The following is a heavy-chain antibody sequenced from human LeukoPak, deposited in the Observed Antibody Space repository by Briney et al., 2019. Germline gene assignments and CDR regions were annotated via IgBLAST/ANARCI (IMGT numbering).Heavy chain of an antibody. D-gene: IGHD3-3*01. CDR1: GFSLSSSGVG. Sequence: SGPTLVKPTQTLTLTCTFSGFSLSSSGVGVGWIRQPPGKALEWLALIYWNDDKRYSPSLKSRLTTTKDTSKNQVVLTTTNMDPVDTATYFCAHSLSDFWSPYYDAFDIWGQGTMVTVSS. CDR3: AHSLSDFWSPYYDAFDI. J-gene: IGHJ3*02. V-gene: IGHV2-5*01. CDR2: IYWNDDK.